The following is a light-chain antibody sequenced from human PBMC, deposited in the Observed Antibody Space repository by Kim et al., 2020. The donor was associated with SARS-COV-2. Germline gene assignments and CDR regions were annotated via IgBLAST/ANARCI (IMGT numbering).Light chain of an antibody. CDR1: KLGDKY. V-gene: IGLV3-1*01. Sequence: VSPGKTASITCSGDKLGDKYACWYQQKPGQSPVLVIYQDNKRPSGIPERFSGSNSGNTATLTISGTHAMDEADYYCQAWDSSTYVFGTGTKVTVL. CDR3: QAWDSSTYV. CDR2: QDN. J-gene: IGLJ1*01.